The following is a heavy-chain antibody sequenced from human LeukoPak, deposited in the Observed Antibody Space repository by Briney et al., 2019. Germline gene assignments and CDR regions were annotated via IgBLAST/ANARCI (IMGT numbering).Heavy chain of an antibody. J-gene: IGHJ5*02. CDR3: AKYSSPNWFDP. V-gene: IGHV3-11*01. Sequence: GGSLRLSCAASGFTFSDYYMSWIRQAPGKGLEWVSYISSSGSTIYYADSVKGRFTISRDNAKNSLYLQMNSLRAEDTAVYYCAKYSSPNWFDPWGQGTLVTVSS. CDR2: ISSSGSTI. D-gene: IGHD6-13*01. CDR1: GFTFSDYY.